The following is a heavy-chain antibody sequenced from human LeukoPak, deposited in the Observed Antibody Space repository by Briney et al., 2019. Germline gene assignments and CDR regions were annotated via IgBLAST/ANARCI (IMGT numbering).Heavy chain of an antibody. CDR1: GFTFDDYA. J-gene: IGHJ3*02. Sequence: GGSLRLSCAASGFTFDDYAMHWVRQAPGKGLEGVSGISWNSCSICYADSVKGRFTISRDNAKNSLYLQMNSLRAEDTTLYYCEKETGAIDIWGQGTMVTVSS. CDR3: EKETGAIDI. V-gene: IGHV3-9*01. CDR2: ISWNSCSI. D-gene: IGHD1-14*01.